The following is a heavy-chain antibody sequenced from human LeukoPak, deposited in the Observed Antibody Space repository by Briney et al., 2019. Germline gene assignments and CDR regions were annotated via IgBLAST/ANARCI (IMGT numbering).Heavy chain of an antibody. J-gene: IGHJ4*02. V-gene: IGHV1-2*02. CDR1: GYTFTSYG. D-gene: IGHD1-26*01. Sequence: ASVKVSCKASGYTFTSYGISWVRQAPGQGLEWMGWINPNSGGTNYAQKFQGRVTMTRDTSISTAYMELSRLRSDDTAVYYCARAVGATLTLGYWGQGTLVTVSS. CDR3: ARAVGATLTLGY. CDR2: INPNSGGT.